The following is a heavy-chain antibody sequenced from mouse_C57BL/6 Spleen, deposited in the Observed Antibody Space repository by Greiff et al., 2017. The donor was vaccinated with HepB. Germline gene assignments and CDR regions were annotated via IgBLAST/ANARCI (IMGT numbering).Heavy chain of an antibody. CDR1: GYTFTSYW. D-gene: IGHD3-3*01. J-gene: IGHJ2*01. CDR2: IDPSDSYT. CDR3: ARSRDLGY. Sequence: VQLQQPGAELVRPGTSVKLSCKASGYTFTSYWMHWVKQRPGQGLEWIGVIDPSDSYTNYNQKFKGKATLTVDTSSSTAYMQLSSLTSEDSAVYYCARSRDLGYWGQGTTLTVSS. V-gene: IGHV1-59*01.